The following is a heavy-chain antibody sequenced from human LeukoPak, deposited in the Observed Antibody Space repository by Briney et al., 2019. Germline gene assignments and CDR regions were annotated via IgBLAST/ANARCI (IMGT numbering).Heavy chain of an antibody. Sequence: PSETLSLTCTVSGGSISSYYWSWIRQPPGKGLEWIGYIYCSGSTNYNPSLKSRVTISVDTSKNQFSLKLSSVTAADTAVYYCARESSSSVSDYWGQGTLVTVSS. CDR3: ARESSSSVSDY. J-gene: IGHJ4*02. V-gene: IGHV4-59*01. D-gene: IGHD6-6*01. CDR2: IYCSGST. CDR1: GGSISSYY.